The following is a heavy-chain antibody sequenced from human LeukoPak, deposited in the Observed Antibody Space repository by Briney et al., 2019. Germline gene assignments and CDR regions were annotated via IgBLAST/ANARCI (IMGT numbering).Heavy chain of an antibody. CDR2: INTISGDT. J-gene: IGHJ5*01. V-gene: IGHV1-2*02. Sequence: GASVKVSCKAAGSTLSDYYLHWVRQAPGQGLEWMGWINTISGDTNSAQKFQGRVTMTRDTSTNTAYMELTRLRSDDTAVYYCARVGIKRNNDDRPRFDPCGEGSLVTVSS. CDR1: GSTLSDYY. CDR3: ARVGIKRNNDDRPRFDP. D-gene: IGHD1-1*01.